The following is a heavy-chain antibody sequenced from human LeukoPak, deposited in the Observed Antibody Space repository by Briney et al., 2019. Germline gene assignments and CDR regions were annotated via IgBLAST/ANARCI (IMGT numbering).Heavy chain of an antibody. Sequence: GGSLRLSCAASGFTFSSYSMNWVRQAPGKGLEWVSSISSSSSYIYYADSVKGRFTISRDNAKNSLYLQMNSLGAEDTAVYYCARDLHNIVGATIRAFDIWGQGTMVTVSS. CDR3: ARDLHNIVGATIRAFDI. D-gene: IGHD1-26*01. V-gene: IGHV3-21*01. CDR1: GFTFSSYS. J-gene: IGHJ3*02. CDR2: ISSSSSYI.